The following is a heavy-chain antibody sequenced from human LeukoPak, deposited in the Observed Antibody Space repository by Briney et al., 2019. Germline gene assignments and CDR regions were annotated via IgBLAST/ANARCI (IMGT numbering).Heavy chain of an antibody. Sequence: GGSLRLSCAPPGFIYSSYAMSWVRQAPGKGLEWVSAISGSGGSTYYADSVKGRFTISRDNSKNTLYLQMNSLRAEDTAVYYCAKVSCSSTSCYYHYYYYMDVWGKGTTVTVSS. CDR2: ISGSGGST. CDR1: GFIYSSYA. J-gene: IGHJ6*03. V-gene: IGHV3-23*01. CDR3: AKVSCSSTSCYYHYYYYMDV. D-gene: IGHD2-2*01.